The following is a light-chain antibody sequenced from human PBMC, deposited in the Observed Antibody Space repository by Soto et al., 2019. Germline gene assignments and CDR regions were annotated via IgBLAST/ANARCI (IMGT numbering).Light chain of an antibody. CDR3: QQFNEYHRN. CDR1: QGISTT. V-gene: IGKV1D-13*01. Sequence: AIHLTQSPSSLSASVGDRVTITCRASQGISTTLAWYQQKPGKAPKLLIYDASSLESGVPSRFSGSGSGTDSTLTISSLQPDDFAPYFCQQFNEYHRNFGNGTRLDIK. CDR2: DAS. J-gene: IGKJ5*01.